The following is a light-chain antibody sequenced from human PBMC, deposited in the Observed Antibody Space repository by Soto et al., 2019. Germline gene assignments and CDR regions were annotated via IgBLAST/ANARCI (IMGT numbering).Light chain of an antibody. CDR1: SSDVGSYNR. Sequence: QSVLTQPPSVSGSPGQSVTISCTGTSSDVGSYNRVSWYQQPPGTAPKLMIYEVSNRPSGVPDRFSGSKSGNTASLTISGLQDEDEADYYCSSYTSSSTVFGGGTKLTVL. J-gene: IGLJ2*01. V-gene: IGLV2-18*02. CDR2: EVS. CDR3: SSYTSSSTV.